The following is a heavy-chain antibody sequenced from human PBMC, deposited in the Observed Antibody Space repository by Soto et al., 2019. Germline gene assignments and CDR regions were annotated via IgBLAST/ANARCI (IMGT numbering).Heavy chain of an antibody. CDR3: AKDRGRGYSGYEQLDY. J-gene: IGHJ4*02. Sequence: GGSLRLSCAASGFTFSSYGMHWVRQAPGKGLEWVAVISYDGSNKYYADSVKGRFTISRDNSKNTLYLQMNSLRAEDTAVYYCAKDRGRGYSGYEQLDYWGQGXLVTVSS. CDR1: GFTFSSYG. V-gene: IGHV3-30*18. D-gene: IGHD5-12*01. CDR2: ISYDGSNK.